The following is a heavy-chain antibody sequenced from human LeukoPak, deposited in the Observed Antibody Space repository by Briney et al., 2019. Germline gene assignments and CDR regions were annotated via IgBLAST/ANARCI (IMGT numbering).Heavy chain of an antibody. CDR1: GFTFSSYG. Sequence: GGSLRLSCAASGFTFSSYGMHWVRQAPGKGLEWVAVIWYDGSNKHYADSVKGRFTISRDISENTLYLQMNSLRAEDTAVYYCARDSGYYYDPWGQGTLVTVSS. D-gene: IGHD3-10*01. CDR2: IWYDGSNK. CDR3: ARDSGYYYDP. V-gene: IGHV3-33*01. J-gene: IGHJ5*02.